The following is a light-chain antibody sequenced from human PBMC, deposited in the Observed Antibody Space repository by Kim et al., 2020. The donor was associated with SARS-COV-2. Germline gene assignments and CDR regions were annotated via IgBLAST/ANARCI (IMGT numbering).Light chain of an antibody. CDR3: QQYDNLPS. CDR1: HDISNY. Sequence: SASVGATVTLTCQASHDISNYLNWDQQKPGRAPKLLIYDASNLETGVPSTFSGSGSGTDFTLTISSLQPEDIATYYCQQYDNLPSFGGGTKVDIK. V-gene: IGKV1-33*01. J-gene: IGKJ4*02. CDR2: DAS.